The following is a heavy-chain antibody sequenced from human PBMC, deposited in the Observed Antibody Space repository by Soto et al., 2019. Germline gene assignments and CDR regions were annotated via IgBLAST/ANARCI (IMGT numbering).Heavy chain of an antibody. D-gene: IGHD3-10*01. CDR2: ISGSGGST. CDR1: GFTFSSYA. CDR3: AKEFGSGSYYPHNWFDP. Sequence: EVQLLESGGGLVQPGGSLRLSCAASGFTFSSYAMSWVRQAPGKGLEWVSAISGSGGSTYYADSVKGRFTISRDNSKNTLYLQMNSLGAEDTAVYYCAKEFGSGSYYPHNWFDPWGQGTLVTVSS. J-gene: IGHJ5*02. V-gene: IGHV3-23*01.